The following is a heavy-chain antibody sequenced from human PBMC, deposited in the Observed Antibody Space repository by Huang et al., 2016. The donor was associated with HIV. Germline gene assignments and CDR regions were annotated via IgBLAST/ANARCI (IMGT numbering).Heavy chain of an antibody. D-gene: IGHD3-3*01. CDR2: VNYFGST. CDR3: ARGRSGYYQLYYYYYIDV. Sequence: QLQLQESGPGLVKPSETLSLTCIVSGGSISRSNYYWDWIRQPPGKGLEWIGSVNYFGSTYHNPSLKRRVTVSVDTSKNQFSLKLSSVTAADTAVYYCARGRSGYYQLYYYYYIDVWGKGTTVTVSS. V-gene: IGHV4-39*01. CDR1: GGSISRSNYY. J-gene: IGHJ6*03.